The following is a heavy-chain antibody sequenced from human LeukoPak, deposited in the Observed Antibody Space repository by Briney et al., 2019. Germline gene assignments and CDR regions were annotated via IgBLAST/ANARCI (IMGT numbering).Heavy chain of an antibody. V-gene: IGHV4-59*01. CDR3: ARETVGSSGYYQRVFDY. J-gene: IGHJ4*02. CDR1: GGSISSYY. CDR2: IYYSGST. Sequence: SETLSLTCTVSGGSISSYYWSWIRQPPGKGLEWIGYIYYSGSTNYNPSLKSRVTISVDTPKNQFSLKLSSVTAADTAVYYCARETVGSSGYYQRVFDYWGQGTLVTVSS. D-gene: IGHD3-22*01.